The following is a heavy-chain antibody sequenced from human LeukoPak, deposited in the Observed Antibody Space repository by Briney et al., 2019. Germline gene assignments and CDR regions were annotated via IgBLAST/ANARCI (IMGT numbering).Heavy chain of an antibody. CDR2: IYTSGST. CDR3: ARDRSIAAAGIEDWFDP. D-gene: IGHD6-13*01. J-gene: IGHJ5*02. Sequence: PSETLSLTCTVSGGSISSYYWSWIRQPAGKGLEWIGRIYTSGSTNYNPSLKSRVTMSVDTSKNQFSLKLSSVTAADTAVYYCARDRSIAAAGIEDWFDPWGQATLVTVSS. V-gene: IGHV4-4*07. CDR1: GGSISSYY.